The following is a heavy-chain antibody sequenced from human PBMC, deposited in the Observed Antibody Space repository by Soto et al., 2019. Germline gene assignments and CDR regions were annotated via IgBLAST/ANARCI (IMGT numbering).Heavy chain of an antibody. D-gene: IGHD2-15*01. J-gene: IGHJ3*02. CDR1: GYTFTSYG. CDR3: ARDWRSDCSGGSCYSPSAFDI. V-gene: IGHV1-18*01. CDR2: ISAYNGNT. Sequence: QVQLVQSGAEVKKPGASVKVPCKASGYTFTSYGISWVRQAPGQGLEWMGWISAYNGNTNYAQKLQGRVTMTTDTSTSTAYMELRSLRSDDTAVYYCARDWRSDCSGGSCYSPSAFDIWGQGTMVTVSS.